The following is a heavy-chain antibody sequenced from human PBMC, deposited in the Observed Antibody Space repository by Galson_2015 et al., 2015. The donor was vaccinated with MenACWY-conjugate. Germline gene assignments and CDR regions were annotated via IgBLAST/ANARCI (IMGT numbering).Heavy chain of an antibody. V-gene: IGHV3-66*01. CDR3: ARENVATLIDL. CDR2: IYAGGST. Sequence: SLRLSCAAPGFTVTSNYMSWVRQAPGKALEWVSVIYAGGSTDYADSVRGRFTISRDNSRNTLYLQMDSLRPEDTALYYCARENVATLIDLWGQGTLVTVSS. J-gene: IGHJ5*02. CDR1: GFTVTSNY. D-gene: IGHD2-15*01.